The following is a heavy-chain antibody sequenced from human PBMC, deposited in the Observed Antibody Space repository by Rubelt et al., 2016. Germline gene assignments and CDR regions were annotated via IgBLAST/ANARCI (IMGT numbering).Heavy chain of an antibody. D-gene: IGHD4-11*01. CDR2: IRSKANNYAT. CDR3: ARDNSNYVVSYNWFDA. V-gene: IGHV3-73*01. J-gene: IGHJ5*02. Sequence: FSDSAMHWVRQASGKGLEWVGYIRSKANNYATVYGASVKGRFTISRDDSKNTAYLQMNSLRAEDTAVYYCARDNSNYVVSYNWFDAWGQGTLVTVSS. CDR1: FSDSA.